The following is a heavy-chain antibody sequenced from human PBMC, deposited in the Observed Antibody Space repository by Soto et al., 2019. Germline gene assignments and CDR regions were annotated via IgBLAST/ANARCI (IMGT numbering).Heavy chain of an antibody. CDR1: GYTFSNFW. Sequence: ESLKISCQCSGYTFSNFWIGWVRQLPGKGLEWMGIIYPGDHETRYSPSFHGKVTISADKSINTAYLQWNSLEASDTAFYFCARSPRSRPHFDYSGQGALVTVYS. D-gene: IGHD6-13*01. CDR3: ARSPRSRPHFDY. V-gene: IGHV5-51*01. J-gene: IGHJ4*02. CDR2: IYPGDHET.